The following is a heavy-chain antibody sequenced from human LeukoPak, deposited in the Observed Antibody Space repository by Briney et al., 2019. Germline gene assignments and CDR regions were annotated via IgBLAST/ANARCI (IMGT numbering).Heavy chain of an antibody. Sequence: GGSLRLSCAASGFTFSSYSMNWVRQAPGKGLEWVSSISSSSSYIYYADSVKGRFTISRDNAKNSLYLQMNSLRAEDTAVYYCARDSKRYYGMDVWGQGTTVTVSS. CDR1: GFTFSSYS. CDR2: ISSSSSYI. CDR3: ARDSKRYYGMDV. D-gene: IGHD2/OR15-2a*01. J-gene: IGHJ6*02. V-gene: IGHV3-21*04.